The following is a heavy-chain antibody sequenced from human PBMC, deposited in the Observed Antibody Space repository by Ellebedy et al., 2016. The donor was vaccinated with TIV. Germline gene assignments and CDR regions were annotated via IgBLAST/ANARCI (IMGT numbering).Heavy chain of an antibody. CDR3: TYFTMVRGVMCY. D-gene: IGHD3-10*01. Sequence: GESLKISCAASGFTFSNARMNWVRQAPGKGLEWVGRIKSKTDGGTTDYAAPVKGRFTISRDDSKNTLYLQMNSLKTEDTAVYYCTYFTMVRGVMCYWGQGTLVTVSS. CDR1: GFTFSNAR. J-gene: IGHJ4*02. CDR2: IKSKTDGGTT. V-gene: IGHV3-15*07.